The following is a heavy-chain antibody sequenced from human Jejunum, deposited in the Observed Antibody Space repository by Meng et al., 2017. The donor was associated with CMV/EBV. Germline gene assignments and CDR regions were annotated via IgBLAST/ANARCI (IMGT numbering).Heavy chain of an antibody. CDR1: GFTLPAYW. Sequence: CAVSGFTLPAYWLSWVRQAPGKGLEWVANINPDGGDKYYGDSVKGRFTISRDNAKNSLFLQMNSLRAEDTAVYYCARCPTVSGDCYWGQGTLVTVSS. CDR3: ARCPTVSGDCY. V-gene: IGHV3-7*01. J-gene: IGHJ4*02. D-gene: IGHD3-10*01. CDR2: INPDGGDK.